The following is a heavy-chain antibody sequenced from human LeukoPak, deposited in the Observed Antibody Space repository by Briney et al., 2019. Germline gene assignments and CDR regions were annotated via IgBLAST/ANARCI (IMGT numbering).Heavy chain of an antibody. Sequence: GGSLRLSCAASGFAFSSYAMHWVRQAPGKGLEWVAIISYDGITEDYSDSVKGRFSISRDNFKNTLFLQMNGLRDEDTAVYYCARGLAGYYHNPLIYYMDVWGKGTTVTISS. CDR3: ARGLAGYYHNPLIYYMDV. CDR2: ISYDGITE. D-gene: IGHD3-9*01. V-gene: IGHV3-30*04. J-gene: IGHJ6*03. CDR1: GFAFSSYA.